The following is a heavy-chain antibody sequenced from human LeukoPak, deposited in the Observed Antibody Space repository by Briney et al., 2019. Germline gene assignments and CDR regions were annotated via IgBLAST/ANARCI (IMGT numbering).Heavy chain of an antibody. J-gene: IGHJ4*02. CDR2: ISYDGSNK. D-gene: IGHD4-17*01. V-gene: IGHV3-30-3*01. CDR1: GFTFSSYA. CDR3: ARGEDDYGDYFDY. Sequence: GRSLRLSCAASGFTFSSYAMHWVRQAPGKGLEWVAVISYDGSNKYYADSVKGRFTISRDNSKNTLYLQMNSLRAEDTAVCYCARGEDDYGDYFDYWGQGTLVTVSS.